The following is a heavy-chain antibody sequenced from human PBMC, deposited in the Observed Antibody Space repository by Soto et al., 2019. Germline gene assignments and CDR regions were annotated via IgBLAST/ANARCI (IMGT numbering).Heavy chain of an antibody. Sequence: PSETLSLTCTVAGGSISSSSYYWGWIRQPPGKGLEWIGSIYYSGSTYYNPSLKSRVTKSVDTSKNQFSLKLSSMTAADTAVYYCASFGELLYPVDYWGQGTLVTVSS. CDR1: GGSISSSSYY. V-gene: IGHV4-39*01. D-gene: IGHD3-10*01. J-gene: IGHJ4*02. CDR3: ASFGELLYPVDY. CDR2: IYYSGST.